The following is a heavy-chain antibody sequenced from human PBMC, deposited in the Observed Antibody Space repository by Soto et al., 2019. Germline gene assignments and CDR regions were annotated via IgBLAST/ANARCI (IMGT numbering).Heavy chain of an antibody. D-gene: IGHD2-2*01. CDR1: GYTFTSYD. J-gene: IGHJ3*02. Sequence: ASVKVSCKASGYTFTSYDINWVRQATGQGLEWMGWMNPNSGNTGYAQEFQGRVTMTRNTSISTAYMELSSLRSEDTAVYYCATAVSNLMSWSAFDIWGQGTMVTVSS. CDR3: ATAVSNLMSWSAFDI. V-gene: IGHV1-8*01. CDR2: MNPNSGNT.